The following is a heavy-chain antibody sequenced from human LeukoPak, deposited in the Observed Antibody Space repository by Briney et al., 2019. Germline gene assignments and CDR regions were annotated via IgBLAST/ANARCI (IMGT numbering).Heavy chain of an antibody. V-gene: IGHV1-18*01. CDR3: ARGYCSGGSCYGYYFDY. J-gene: IGHJ4*02. Sequence: ASVKVSCKASGGTFSSYAISWVRQAPGQGLEWMGWISAYNGNTNYAQKLQGRVTMTTDTSTSTAYMELRSLRSDDTAVYYCARGYCSGGSCYGYYFDYWGQGTLVTVSS. D-gene: IGHD2-15*01. CDR1: GGTFSSYA. CDR2: ISAYNGNT.